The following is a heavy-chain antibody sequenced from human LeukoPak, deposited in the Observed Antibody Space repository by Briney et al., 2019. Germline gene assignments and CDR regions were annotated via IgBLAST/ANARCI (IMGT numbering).Heavy chain of an antibody. Sequence: PSETLSLTCAVYGGSFSGYYWNWIRQPPGKGLEWIGVINHCGSTNYIPSLKSRVTISVDTSKNQFSLKLSSVTAADTAVYYCARGSKMLGYNWFDPWGQGTLVTVSS. CDR2: INHCGST. V-gene: IGHV4-34*01. D-gene: IGHD1-26*01. CDR3: ARGSKMLGYNWFDP. J-gene: IGHJ5*02. CDR1: GGSFSGYY.